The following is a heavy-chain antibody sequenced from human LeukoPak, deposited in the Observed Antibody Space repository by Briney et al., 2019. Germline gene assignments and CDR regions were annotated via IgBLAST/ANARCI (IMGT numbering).Heavy chain of an antibody. CDR2: ISGSGGST. D-gene: IGHD2-15*01. J-gene: IGHJ4*02. CDR3: AKDRRGYCSGGSSYSAFDY. V-gene: IGHV3-23*01. CDR1: GFTFNNYV. Sequence: GGSLRLSCAASGFTFNNYVMNWVRQAPGKGLEWVSAISGSGGSTYYADSVKGRFTISRDNSKNTLYLQMNSLRAEDTAVYYCAKDRRGYCSGGSSYSAFDYWGQGTLVTVSS.